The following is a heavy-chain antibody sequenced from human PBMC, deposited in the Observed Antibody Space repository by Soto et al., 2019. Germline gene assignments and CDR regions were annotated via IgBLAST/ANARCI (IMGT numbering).Heavy chain of an antibody. J-gene: IGHJ6*02. CDR2: ISSSGSTI. CDR3: ARDYYDILTGYGMDV. Sequence: GGSLRLSCSASGFTFSSYEMNWVRQAPGKGLEWVSYISSSGSTIYYADSVKGRFTISRDNAKNSLYLQMNSLRAEDTAVYYCARDYYDILTGYGMDVWGQGTTVTVSS. CDR1: GFTFSSYE. V-gene: IGHV3-48*03. D-gene: IGHD3-9*01.